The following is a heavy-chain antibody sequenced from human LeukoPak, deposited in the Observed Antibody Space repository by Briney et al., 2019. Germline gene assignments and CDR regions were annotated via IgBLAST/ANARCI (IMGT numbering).Heavy chain of an antibody. CDR2: IYHSGST. J-gene: IGHJ4*02. V-gene: IGHV4-38-2*02. CDR3: ARDYTYQLV. Sequence: SETLSLTCTVSGYSISSGYYWGWIRQPPGKGLEWIGSIYHSGSTYYNPSLKSRVTISVDTSKNQFSLKLNSVTAADTAIYYCARDYTYQLVWGQGTLVTVSP. CDR1: GYSISSGYY. D-gene: IGHD1-1*01.